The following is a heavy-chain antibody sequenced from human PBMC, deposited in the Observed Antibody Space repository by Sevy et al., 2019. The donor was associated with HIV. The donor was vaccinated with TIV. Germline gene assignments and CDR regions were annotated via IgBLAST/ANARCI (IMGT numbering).Heavy chain of an antibody. V-gene: IGHV4-59*01. CDR3: ARWRYYGSGSYYEEGMDV. CDR2: IYYSGST. Sequence: SETLSLTCTVSGGSISSYYWSWIRQPPGKGLEWIGYIYYSGSTNYNPSLKSRVTISVDTSKNQFSLKLSSATAADTAVYYCARWRYYGSGSYYEEGMDVWGQGTTVTVSS. D-gene: IGHD3-10*01. J-gene: IGHJ6*02. CDR1: GGSISSYY.